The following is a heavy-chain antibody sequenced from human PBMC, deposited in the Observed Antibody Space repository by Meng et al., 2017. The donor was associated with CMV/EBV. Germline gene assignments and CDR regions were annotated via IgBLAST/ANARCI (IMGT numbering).Heavy chain of an antibody. V-gene: IGHV3-13*01. Sequence: GGSLRLSCAASGFTFSNYDMHWVRQATGKGLEWVSSIGTAGDTYYPGSVKGRFSISRENAKNSLYLQINSLRAGDTAVYYCARGASSTDAFDFRGPGTVVTVSS. J-gene: IGHJ3*01. CDR3: ARGASSTDAFDF. D-gene: IGHD6-6*01. CDR1: GFTFSNYD. CDR2: IGTAGDT.